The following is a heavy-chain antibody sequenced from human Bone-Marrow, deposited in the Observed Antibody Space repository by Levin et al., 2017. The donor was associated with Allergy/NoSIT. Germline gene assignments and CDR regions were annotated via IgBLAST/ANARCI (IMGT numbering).Heavy chain of an antibody. Sequence: LSLTCAASGFTFEDYAMHWVRQGPGKGLEWVSSINWNSGSKGYADSVKGRFTISRDNANNSLFLQMHTLRAEDTALYYCAKDIGALRGVYFFGMDAWGQGTTVTVSS. J-gene: IGHJ6*02. CDR2: INWNSGSK. D-gene: IGHD3-16*01. CDR1: GFTFEDYA. V-gene: IGHV3-9*01. CDR3: AKDIGALRGVYFFGMDA.